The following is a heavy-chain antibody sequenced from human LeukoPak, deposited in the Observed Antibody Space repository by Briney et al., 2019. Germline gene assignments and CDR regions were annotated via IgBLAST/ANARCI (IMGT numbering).Heavy chain of an antibody. CDR1: GFTFSRYS. CDR2: INSNSYYT. Sequence: PGGSLRLSCGVSGFTFSRYSMNWVRQAPGKGLEWVSSINSNSYYTYYADSVRGRFTISRDNAKNSLYLQMNSLRAEDTAVYYCARDQNTFWSGMPGDSWGQGTLVTVSS. CDR3: ARDQNTFWSGMPGDS. D-gene: IGHD3-3*01. V-gene: IGHV3-21*01. J-gene: IGHJ5*01.